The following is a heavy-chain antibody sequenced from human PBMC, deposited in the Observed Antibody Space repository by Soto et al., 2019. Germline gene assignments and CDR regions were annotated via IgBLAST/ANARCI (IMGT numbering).Heavy chain of an antibody. CDR1: GGSISSSSYY. J-gene: IGHJ4*02. D-gene: IGHD6-13*01. CDR2: IYYSGST. CDR3: ARRGSSSSSGY. V-gene: IGHV4-39*01. Sequence: VSGGSISSSSYYWGWIRQPPGKGLEWIGSIYYSGSTYYNPSLKSRVTISVDTSRNQFSLKLSSVTAADTAVYYCARRGSSSSSGYWGQGTLVTVSS.